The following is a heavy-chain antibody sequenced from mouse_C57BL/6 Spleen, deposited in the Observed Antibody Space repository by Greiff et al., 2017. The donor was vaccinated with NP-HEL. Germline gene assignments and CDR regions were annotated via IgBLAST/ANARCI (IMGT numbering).Heavy chain of an antibody. V-gene: IGHV1-19*01. J-gene: IGHJ3*01. D-gene: IGHD1-1*01. CDR2: INPYNGGT. CDR1: GYTFTDYY. Sequence: EVKLVESGPVLVKPGASVKMSCKASGYTFTDYYLNWVKQSHGTSLEWIGVINPYNGGTSYNQKFKGKATLTVDKSSSTAYMELNSRTSEDSAVYYCARGGYGSSLSWFAYWGQGTLVTVSA. CDR3: ARGGYGSSLSWFAY.